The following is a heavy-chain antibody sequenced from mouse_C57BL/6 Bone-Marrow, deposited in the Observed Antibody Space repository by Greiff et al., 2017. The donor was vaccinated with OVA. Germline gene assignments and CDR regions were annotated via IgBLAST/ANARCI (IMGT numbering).Heavy chain of an antibody. D-gene: IGHD1-1*01. CDR1: GFTFSSYA. Sequence: EVQLVESGGGLVKPGGSLKLSCAASGFTFSSYAMSWVRQTPEKRLEWVATISDGGSYTYYPDNVKGRFTISRDNAKNNLYLQMSHLKSEDTAMYYCARDEDYGSSYTWFAYWGQGTLVTVSA. CDR2: ISDGGSYT. J-gene: IGHJ3*01. CDR3: ARDEDYGSSYTWFAY. V-gene: IGHV5-4*01.